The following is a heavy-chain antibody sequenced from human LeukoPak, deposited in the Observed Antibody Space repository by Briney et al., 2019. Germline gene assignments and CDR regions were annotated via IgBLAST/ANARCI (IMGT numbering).Heavy chain of an antibody. V-gene: IGHV4-4*07. J-gene: IGHJ5*02. D-gene: IGHD6-6*01. CDR2: IYTSGST. CDR3: ARGLQYRSFIMNWFDP. Sequence: SSETLSLTCTVSGGSISSYYWSWIRQPAGKGLEWIGRIYTSGSTNYNPSLKSRVTMSVDTSKNQFSLKLSSVTAADTAVYYCARGLQYRSFIMNWFDPWGQGTLVTVSS. CDR1: GGSISSYY.